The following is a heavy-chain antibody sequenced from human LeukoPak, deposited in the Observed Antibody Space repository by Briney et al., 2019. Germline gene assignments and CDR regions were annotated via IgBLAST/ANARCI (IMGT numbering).Heavy chain of an antibody. CDR3: ARVGSSVGELSLSSPDY. J-gene: IGHJ4*02. CDR2: IGTTGDT. Sequence: GGSLRLSCSASGFSFSSYDMHWVRQVTGKYLEWVSAIGTTGDTYYPGSVKGRFTISRENAKNSLYLQMNSLRAEDTAVYYCARVGSSVGELSLSSPDYWGQGTLVSVSS. V-gene: IGHV3-13*01. CDR1: GFSFSSYD. D-gene: IGHD3-16*02.